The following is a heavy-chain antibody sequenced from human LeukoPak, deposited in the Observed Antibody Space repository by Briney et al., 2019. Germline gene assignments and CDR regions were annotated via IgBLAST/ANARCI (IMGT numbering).Heavy chain of an antibody. CDR2: IYSGGSP. Sequence: GGSLRLSCAASGFTVSSNSWSWVRQAPGKGLEWVSVIYSGGSPDYADSAKGRFTISSDNSKNTLYLQMNSLRVEDTAVYYCARDGADNSGYYFGSLWGQGTMVTVSS. CDR1: GFTVSSNS. CDR3: ARDGADNSGYYFGSL. J-gene: IGHJ3*01. D-gene: IGHD3-22*01. V-gene: IGHV3-53*01.